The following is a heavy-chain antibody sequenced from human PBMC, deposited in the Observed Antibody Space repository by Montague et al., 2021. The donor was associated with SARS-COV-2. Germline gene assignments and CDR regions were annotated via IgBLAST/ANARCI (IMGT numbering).Heavy chain of an antibody. CDR2: IYYSGTT. CDR3: ARETYTGGWFQQFDY. J-gene: IGHJ4*02. CDR1: GGSISSSNYC. V-gene: IGHV4-39*01. D-gene: IGHD6-19*01. Sequence: SETLSLTCTVSGGSISSSNYCWGWIRQPPGKGLEWIGSIYYSGTTXYNPSLQSRVTISVDTSKKQFSLKLSSVTAADTAVYYCARETYTGGWFQQFDYWGQGTLVTVSS.